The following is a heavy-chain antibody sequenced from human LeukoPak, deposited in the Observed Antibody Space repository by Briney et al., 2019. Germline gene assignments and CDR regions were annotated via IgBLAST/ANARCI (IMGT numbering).Heavy chain of an antibody. CDR2: IYTSGNT. D-gene: IGHD1-1*01. Sequence: PSETLSLTCTVSGGSISVYYWDWLRQPAGKGLEWIGRIYTSGNTKYNPSLKSRVTISVDKSKNQFSLKLTSVTAADTAVYYCARSTGTNRFDYWGQGTLVTVSS. CDR1: GGSISVYY. J-gene: IGHJ4*02. CDR3: ARSTGTNRFDY. V-gene: IGHV4-4*07.